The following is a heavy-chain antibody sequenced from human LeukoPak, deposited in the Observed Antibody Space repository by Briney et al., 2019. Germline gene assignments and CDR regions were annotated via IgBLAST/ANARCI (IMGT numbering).Heavy chain of an antibody. CDR3: ALGRSSGYYRYYFDY. Sequence: ASVKVSCKASGYTFTSYDINWVRQATGQGLEWMGWMNPNSGNTGYAQKFQGRVTMTRNTSISTACMELSSLRSEDTAVYYCALGRSSGYYRYYFDYWGQGTLVTVSS. CDR2: MNPNSGNT. D-gene: IGHD3-22*01. J-gene: IGHJ4*02. V-gene: IGHV1-8*01. CDR1: GYTFTSYD.